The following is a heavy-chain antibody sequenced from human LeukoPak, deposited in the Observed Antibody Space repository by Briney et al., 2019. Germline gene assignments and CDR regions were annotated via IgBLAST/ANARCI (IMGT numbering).Heavy chain of an antibody. CDR3: ARSRQASGLFSS. D-gene: IGHD3-10*01. CDR2: IYDRGPA. V-gene: IGHV4-30-2*01. Sequence: PSETLSLTCTVSGYAIISGGFSWNWIRQPPGKGLEWIGCIYDRGPAHYNPSLKSRFTISVDRPKNQFFLNVTSLTAADTAVYYCARSRQASGLFSSWGQGTLVVVSS. J-gene: IGHJ5*02. CDR1: GYAIISGGFS.